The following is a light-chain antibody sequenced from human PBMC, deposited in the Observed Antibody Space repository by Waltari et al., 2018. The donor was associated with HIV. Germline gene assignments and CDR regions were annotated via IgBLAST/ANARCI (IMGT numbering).Light chain of an antibody. V-gene: IGKV1-39*01. CDR3: QQSYSTPWT. J-gene: IGKJ1*01. Sequence: DIQMAQSPSSLSASVGDRVTITCRASQSITTNLNWYQQKPGKAPNLLIYAASSLQSGVPSRFSGSGSGTDFTLTIISLQPEDFAIYYCQQSYSTPWTFGQGTKVEIK. CDR2: AAS. CDR1: QSITTN.